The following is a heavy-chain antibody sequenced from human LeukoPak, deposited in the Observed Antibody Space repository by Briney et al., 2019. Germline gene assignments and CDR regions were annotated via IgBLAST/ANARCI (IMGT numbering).Heavy chain of an antibody. V-gene: IGHV4-39*01. Sequence: SETLSLTCTVSGGSISSYYWGWIRQPPGKGLEWIGSMYYNPSLKSRVTISVDTSKNQFPLKLTSVTAADTAVYYCARHPSGRMWLQQGGWFDPWGQGTLVTVSS. J-gene: IGHJ5*02. CDR2: MYY. CDR3: ARHPSGRMWLQQGGWFDP. CDR1: GGSISSYY. D-gene: IGHD5-24*01.